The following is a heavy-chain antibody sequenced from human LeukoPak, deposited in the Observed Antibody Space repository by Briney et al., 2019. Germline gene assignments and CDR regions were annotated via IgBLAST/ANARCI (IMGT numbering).Heavy chain of an antibody. CDR3: ARDTYYYGSGSYYFDY. CDR2: IYYSGST. V-gene: IGHV4-39*07. CDR1: GGSISSSSYY. D-gene: IGHD3-10*01. Sequence: SETLSLTCTVSGGSISSSSYYWGWIRQPPGKGLEWIGSIYYSGSTYYNPSLKSRVTMSVDTSKNQFSLKLSSVTAADTAVYYCARDTYYYGSGSYYFDYWGQGTLVTVSS. J-gene: IGHJ4*02.